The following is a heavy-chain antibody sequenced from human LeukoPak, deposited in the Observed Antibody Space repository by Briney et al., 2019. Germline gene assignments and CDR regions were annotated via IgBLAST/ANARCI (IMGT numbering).Heavy chain of an antibody. CDR1: GGSISSGGYS. CDR3: ARGSEDYGDYDQWFDY. Sequence: PSETLSLTCAVSGGSISSGGYSWSWIRQPPGKGLEWIGYIYHSGSTYYNPSLKSRVTISVDRSKNQFSLKLSSVTAADTAVYYCARGSEDYGDYDQWFDYWGQGTLVTVSS. D-gene: IGHD4-17*01. CDR2: IYHSGST. J-gene: IGHJ4*02. V-gene: IGHV4-30-2*01.